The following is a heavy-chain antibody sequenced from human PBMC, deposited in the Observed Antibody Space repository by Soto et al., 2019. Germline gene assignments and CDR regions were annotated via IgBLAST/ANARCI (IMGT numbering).Heavy chain of an antibody. Sequence: VQLVQSGAEVKNPGASVKVSCKTSGYTFTKYGVGWVRQAPGQGLEWMGWISGSSGNANYAEKVQGRITLTTDTSTSTAYIELRRLRSDDTAVYYCAREMAGLGGEYDYWGQGDRVTVSS. CDR2: ISGSSGNA. CDR3: AREMAGLGGEYDY. D-gene: IGHD3-16*01. CDR1: GYTFTKYG. V-gene: IGHV1-18*01. J-gene: IGHJ4*02.